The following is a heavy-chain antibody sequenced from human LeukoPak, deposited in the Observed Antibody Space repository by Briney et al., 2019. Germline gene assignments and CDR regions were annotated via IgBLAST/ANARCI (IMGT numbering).Heavy chain of an antibody. J-gene: IGHJ5*02. CDR2: IYYSGST. D-gene: IGHD3-10*01. V-gene: IGHV4-31*03. CDR1: GGSISSGGYY. Sequence: PSETLSLTCTVSGGSISSGGYYWSWIRQHPGKGLEWIGYIYYSGSTYYNPSLKSRVTISVDTSKNQFSLKLSSVTAADTAVYYCARAFSGSYYNVLNWFDPWGQGTLVTVSS. CDR3: ARAFSGSYYNVLNWFDP.